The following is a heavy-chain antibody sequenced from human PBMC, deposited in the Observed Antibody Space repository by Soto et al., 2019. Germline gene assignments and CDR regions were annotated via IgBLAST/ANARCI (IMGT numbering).Heavy chain of an antibody. J-gene: IGHJ4*02. CDR3: ATPPPLYDFWSGYYVDY. CDR1: GFTFSSYA. CDR2: ISGSGGST. D-gene: IGHD3-3*01. V-gene: IGHV3-23*01. Sequence: LRLSCAASGFTFSSYAMSWVRQAPGKGLEWVSAISGSGGSTYYADSVKGRFTISRDNSKNTLYLQMNSLRAEDTAVYYCATPPPLYDFWSGYYVDYWGQGTLVTVSS.